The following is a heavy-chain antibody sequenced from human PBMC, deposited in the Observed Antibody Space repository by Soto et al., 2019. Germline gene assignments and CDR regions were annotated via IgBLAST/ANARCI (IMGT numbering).Heavy chain of an antibody. Sequence: QVQLVQSGAEVKKPGASVKVSCKASGYTFTTYDIYWVRQATGQGLEWMGWMNPNSGNTGYAQKFQGRVTMPRNTSISTAYMELSRLTSDDTAVYYCARRTTAWSAADYWGQGTLVTVSS. J-gene: IGHJ4*02. V-gene: IGHV1-8*01. CDR2: MNPNSGNT. D-gene: IGHD2-21*02. CDR3: ARRTTAWSAADY. CDR1: GYTFTTYD.